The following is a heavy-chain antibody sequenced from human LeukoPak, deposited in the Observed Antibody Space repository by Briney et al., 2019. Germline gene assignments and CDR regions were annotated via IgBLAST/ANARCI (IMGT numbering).Heavy chain of an antibody. CDR2: IYHSGGT. CDR3: ARGGGGESMDV. V-gene: IGHV4-30-2*01. CDR1: GGSISSGGYS. D-gene: IGHD3-16*01. Sequence: SETPSLTCAVSGGSISSGGYSWSWIRQPPGKGLEWIGYIYHSGGTYYNPSLKSRVTISVDRSKNQFSLKLSSVTAADTAVYYCARGGGGESMDVWGKGTTVTVSS. J-gene: IGHJ6*03.